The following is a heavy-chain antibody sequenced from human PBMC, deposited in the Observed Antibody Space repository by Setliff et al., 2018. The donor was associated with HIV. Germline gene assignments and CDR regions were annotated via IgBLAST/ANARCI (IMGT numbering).Heavy chain of an antibody. CDR2: IYTSGST. D-gene: IGHD5-18*01. J-gene: IGHJ3*02. CDR3: ARCGYGYGYPIDAFDI. Sequence: SETLSLTCTVSGGSISSHYWSWIRQPPGKGLEWIGHIYTSGSTNYNPSLKSRVTMSVGTSKNQFSLKLSSVTAADTAVYYCARCGYGYGYPIDAFDIWGQGRMVTVSS. CDR1: GGSISSHY. V-gene: IGHV4-4*08.